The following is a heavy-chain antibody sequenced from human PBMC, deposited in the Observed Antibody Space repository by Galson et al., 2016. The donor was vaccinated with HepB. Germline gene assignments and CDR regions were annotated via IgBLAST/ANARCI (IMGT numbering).Heavy chain of an antibody. CDR3: ATSEFPLGPPDY. J-gene: IGHJ4*02. V-gene: IGHV3-30-3*01. Sequence: SLRLSCAASGFTFRPSVHWVRQAPGKGLEWIIIISYDGINKFYADSVKGRFTISRDNSTSTLFLQMNSLRPEDTAVYYCATSEFPLGPPDYWGQGTLVTVSS. CDR2: ISYDGINK. CDR1: GFTFRPSV. D-gene: IGHD3-10*01.